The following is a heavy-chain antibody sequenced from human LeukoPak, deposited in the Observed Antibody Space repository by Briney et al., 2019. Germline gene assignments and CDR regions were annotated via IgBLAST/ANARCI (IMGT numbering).Heavy chain of an antibody. CDR2: INPSGGST. CDR3: ARTYCSGGSCYSNWFDP. D-gene: IGHD2-15*01. Sequence: GASVKVSCKASGYTFTSYYMHWVRQAPGQGLEWMGIINPSGGSTSYAQKFQGRVTMTRDTSTSTVYMELSSLRSEDTAVYYCARTYCSGGSCYSNWFDPWGQGTLVTVSS. J-gene: IGHJ5*02. V-gene: IGHV1-46*01. CDR1: GYTFTSYY.